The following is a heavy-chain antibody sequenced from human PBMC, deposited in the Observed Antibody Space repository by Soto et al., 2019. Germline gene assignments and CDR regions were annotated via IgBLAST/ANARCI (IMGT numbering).Heavy chain of an antibody. CDR3: TTDPYLGIAAAYFDY. CDR2: IKSKTDGGTT. Sequence: GGSLRLSCAAPGFTFSNAWMNWVRQAPGKGLEWVGRIKSKTDGGTTDYAAPVKGRFTISRDDSKNTLYLQMNSLKTEDTAVYYCTTDPYLGIAAAYFDYWGQGTLVTVSS. V-gene: IGHV3-15*07. J-gene: IGHJ4*02. D-gene: IGHD6-13*01. CDR1: GFTFSNAW.